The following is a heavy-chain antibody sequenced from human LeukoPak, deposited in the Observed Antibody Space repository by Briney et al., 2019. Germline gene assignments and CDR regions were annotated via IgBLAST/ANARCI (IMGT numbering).Heavy chain of an antibody. Sequence: GASVTVSCKASGYTFTSYDINWVRQAPGQGLEWMGWMNPNSGNTGYAQKFQGRVTITRNTSISTTYMELSSLRSEDTAVYYCARAIAAAGTDAFDIWGQGTMVTVSS. J-gene: IGHJ3*02. D-gene: IGHD6-13*01. CDR3: ARAIAAAGTDAFDI. CDR2: MNPNSGNT. V-gene: IGHV1-8*03. CDR1: GYTFTSYD.